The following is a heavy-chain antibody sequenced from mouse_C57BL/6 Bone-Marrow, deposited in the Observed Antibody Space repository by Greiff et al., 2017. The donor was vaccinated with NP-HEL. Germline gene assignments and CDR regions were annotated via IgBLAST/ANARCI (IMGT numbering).Heavy chain of an antibody. Sequence: VQLQQSGAELVKPGASVKLSCKASGYTFTSYWMQWVKQRPGQGLEWIGEIDPSDSYTNYNQKFKGKATLTVDTSSSTAYMQLSSLTSEDSAVYYCARVDITTVVEDYAMDYWGQGTSVTVSS. CDR3: ARVDITTVVEDYAMDY. CDR2: IDPSDSYT. V-gene: IGHV1-50*01. CDR1: GYTFTSYW. J-gene: IGHJ4*01. D-gene: IGHD1-1*01.